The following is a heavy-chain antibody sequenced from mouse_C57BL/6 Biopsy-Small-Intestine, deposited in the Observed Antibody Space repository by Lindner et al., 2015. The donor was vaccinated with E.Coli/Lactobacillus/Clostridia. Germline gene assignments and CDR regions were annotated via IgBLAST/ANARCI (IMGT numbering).Heavy chain of an antibody. CDR3: ARSHYDYFDH. CDR1: GYTFTNYW. D-gene: IGHD2-4*01. Sequence: VQLQESGAELVRPGTPVKMSCKASGYTFTNYWIGWAKQRPGHGLEWIGDIYPGGGYTNYNEKFKGKATLTADKSSSTAYMQFSSLTSEDSAIYYCARSHYDYFDHWGQGTTLTVSS. CDR2: IYPGGGYT. V-gene: IGHV1-63*01. J-gene: IGHJ2*01.